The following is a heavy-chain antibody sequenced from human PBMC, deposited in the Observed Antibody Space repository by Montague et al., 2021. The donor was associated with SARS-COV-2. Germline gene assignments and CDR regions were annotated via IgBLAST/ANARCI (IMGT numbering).Heavy chain of an antibody. CDR1: GDSISSRSW. CDR2: FYHTGST. Sequence: SETLSLTCAVSGDSISSRSWWSWVRQSPGKGLEWISDFYHTGSTNYNAXXSSRVSLSVDKSNNQFSLKLTSVTAADTAVYFCARGVAGEYWGDGKIRDVSWFDPWGQGILVTVSS. CDR3: ARGVAGEYWGDGKIRDVSWFDP. D-gene: IGHD7-27*01. J-gene: IGHJ5*02. V-gene: IGHV4-4*02.